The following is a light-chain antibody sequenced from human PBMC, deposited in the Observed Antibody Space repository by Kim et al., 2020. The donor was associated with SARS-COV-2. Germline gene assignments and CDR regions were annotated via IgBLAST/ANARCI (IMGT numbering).Light chain of an antibody. V-gene: IGKV3-20*01. CDR2: GAS. J-gene: IGKJ2*01. CDR3: QQYGSSPYT. Sequence: PGERATLSCRASQSVSSTYLAWYQQKPGQTPRLLIYGASSRATGIPDRFSGSGSGTDFTLTISRLEPEDFAVYYCQQYGSSPYTFGQGTKLEI. CDR1: QSVSSTY.